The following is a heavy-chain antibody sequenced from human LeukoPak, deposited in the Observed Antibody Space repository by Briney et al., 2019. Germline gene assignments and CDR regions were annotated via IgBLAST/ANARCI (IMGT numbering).Heavy chain of an antibody. D-gene: IGHD1-26*01. V-gene: IGHV5-51*01. CDR3: ARRLGATQPYFDF. CDR1: GYSFTNYW. CDR2: IHPGDSEI. J-gene: IGHJ4*02. Sequence: GESLKISCKGPGYSFTNYWIGWVRQMPGKGLECMGIIHPGDSEIRYSPSFQGQVTISADKSISTAYLQWSGLKASDTAIYYCARRLGATQPYFDFWGQGALVTVSS.